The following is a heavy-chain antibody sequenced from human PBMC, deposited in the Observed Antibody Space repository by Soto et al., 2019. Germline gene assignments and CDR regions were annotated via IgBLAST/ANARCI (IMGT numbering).Heavy chain of an antibody. V-gene: IGHV3-23*01. Sequence: GGSLRLSCAASGFTFSNYGMSWVRQAPGKGPEWVSGISSNGDTANHADSVNGRFTISRDNSKNALYMQMNGLRPEDTAVYYCAKDLSRWPHYAFDSWGQGTRVTVS. J-gene: IGHJ5*01. CDR1: GFTFSNYG. CDR2: ISSNGDTA. CDR3: AKDLSRWPHYAFDS. D-gene: IGHD4-17*01.